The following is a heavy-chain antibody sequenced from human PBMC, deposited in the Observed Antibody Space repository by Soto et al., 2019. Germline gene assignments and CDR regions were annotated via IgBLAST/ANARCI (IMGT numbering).Heavy chain of an antibody. Sequence: EVQLLESGGGLVQPGGSLRLSCAASGFTFSSYAMSWVRQAPGKGLEWVSAISGSGGSTYYADSVKGRFTISRDNSKNTLYLQMNILRAEDTAVYYCANHFWAGAAAFDYWGQGTLVTVSS. D-gene: IGHD6-13*01. CDR3: ANHFWAGAAAFDY. CDR2: ISGSGGST. CDR1: GFTFSSYA. J-gene: IGHJ4*02. V-gene: IGHV3-23*01.